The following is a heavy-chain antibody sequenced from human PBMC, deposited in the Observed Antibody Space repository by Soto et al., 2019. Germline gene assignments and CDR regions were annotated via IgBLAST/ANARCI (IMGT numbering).Heavy chain of an antibody. CDR2: INHSRST. CDR3: ARASLIPAAMIRAPYYFDY. Sequence: SETLSLTCAVYGGSFSGYYWSWIRQPPGKGLEWIGEINHSRSTNYNPSLKSRVTISVNTSKNQFSLNLSSVTAADTAVYYCARASLIPAAMIRAPYYFDYWGQGTLVTVSS. J-gene: IGHJ4*02. D-gene: IGHD2-2*01. CDR1: GGSFSGYY. V-gene: IGHV4-34*01.